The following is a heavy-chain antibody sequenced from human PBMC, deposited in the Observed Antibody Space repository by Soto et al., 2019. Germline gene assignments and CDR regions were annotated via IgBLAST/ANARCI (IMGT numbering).Heavy chain of an antibody. V-gene: IGHV4-34*01. J-gene: IGHJ6*02. Sequence: QVQLQQWGAGLLKPSETLSLTCAVYGGSFSGYDWSWIRQPPGKGLEWIGEINHSGSTNYNPSLKSRVTISVDTSKNQFSLKLSSVTAADTAVYYCARGLIIAAPDNYYSCGMDVWGQGTTVTGSS. CDR2: INHSGST. D-gene: IGHD6-13*01. CDR3: ARGLIIAAPDNYYSCGMDV. CDR1: GGSFSGYD.